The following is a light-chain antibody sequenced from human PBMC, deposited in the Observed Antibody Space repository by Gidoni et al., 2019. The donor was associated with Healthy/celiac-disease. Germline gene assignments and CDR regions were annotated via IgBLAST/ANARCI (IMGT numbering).Light chain of an antibody. Sequence: IVMTQFPLFLPVTPGEPASISCRSSQSLLHSNGYNYLDWYLQKPGQSPQLLIYLGSNRASGVPDRFSGSGSGTDFTLKISRVEAEDVGVYYCMQALQTWTFXQXTKVEIK. CDR3: MQALQTWT. CDR2: LGS. J-gene: IGKJ1*01. CDR1: QSLLHSNGYNY. V-gene: IGKV2-28*01.